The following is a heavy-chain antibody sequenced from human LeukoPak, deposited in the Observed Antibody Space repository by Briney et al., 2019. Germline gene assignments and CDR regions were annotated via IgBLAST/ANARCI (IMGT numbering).Heavy chain of an antibody. CDR1: GFTFSSYA. CDR2: ISSNSSYI. D-gene: IGHD3-22*01. CDR3: AKDPDYYDRSGYYGGFDY. J-gene: IGHJ4*02. V-gene: IGHV3-21*01. Sequence: GGSPRLSCAASGFTFSSYAMNWVRQAPGKGLEWVSSISSNSSYIYYADSMKGRFIISRDNAKSSLYLQMNTLRAEDTAVYYCAKDPDYYDRSGYYGGFDYWGQGILVIVSS.